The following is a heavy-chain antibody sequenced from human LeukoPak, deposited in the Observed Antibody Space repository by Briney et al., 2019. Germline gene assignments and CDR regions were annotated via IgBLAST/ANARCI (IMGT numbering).Heavy chain of an antibody. Sequence: SETLSLTCAVYGGSFSGYYWSWIRQPPGKGLEWIGEINHSGSTNYNPSLKSRVTISVDTSKNQFSLKLSSVTAADTAVYYCARRSGYYLLPFDYWGQGTLVTVSS. CDR3: ARRSGYYLLPFDY. D-gene: IGHD3-22*01. J-gene: IGHJ4*02. CDR1: GGSFSGYY. V-gene: IGHV4-34*01. CDR2: INHSGST.